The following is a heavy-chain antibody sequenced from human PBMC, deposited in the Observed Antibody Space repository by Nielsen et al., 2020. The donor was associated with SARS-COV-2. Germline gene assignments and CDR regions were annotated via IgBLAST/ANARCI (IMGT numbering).Heavy chain of an antibody. CDR3: ARTSHYDTREEEGDTDY. D-gene: IGHD3-9*01. CDR2: INPSGGST. J-gene: IGHJ4*02. CDR1: GYTFTSYY. Sequence: ASVKASCKASGYTFTSYYMHWVRQAPGQGLEWMGIINPSGGSTSYAQKFQGRVTMTRDTSTSTVYMELSSLRSEDTAVYYCARTSHYDTREEEGDTDYWGQGTLVTVSS. V-gene: IGHV1-46*01.